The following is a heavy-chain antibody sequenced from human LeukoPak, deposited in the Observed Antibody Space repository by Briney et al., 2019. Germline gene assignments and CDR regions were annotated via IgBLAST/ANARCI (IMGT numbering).Heavy chain of an antibody. Sequence: SETLSLTCTVSGGSIRSYYWSWIRQPPGKGLEWIGYIYYSGSTNYNPSLKSRVTISVDTSKNQFSLKLSSVTAADTAVYYCARSTTGVDYYYYYGMDVWGQGTTVTVSS. V-gene: IGHV4-59*01. CDR2: IYYSGST. CDR3: ARSTTGVDYYYYYGMDV. J-gene: IGHJ6*02. CDR1: GGSIRSYY. D-gene: IGHD4-11*01.